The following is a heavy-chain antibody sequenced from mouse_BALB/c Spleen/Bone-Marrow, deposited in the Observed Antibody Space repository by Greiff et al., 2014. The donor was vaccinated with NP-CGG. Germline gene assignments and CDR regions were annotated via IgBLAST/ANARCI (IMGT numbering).Heavy chain of an antibody. V-gene: IGHV1S130*01. Sequence: QVHVKQSGSVLVRPGASVKLSCKASGYTFTSSWMHWAKQRPGQGLERIGDIHPNSGNTNYNEKFRGKATLTVDTSSNTAYVDLSSLTSEDSAVYYCARSYRFWYFDVWGAGTTVTVSS. CDR2: IHPNSGNT. J-gene: IGHJ1*01. CDR1: GYTFTSSW. CDR3: ARSYRFWYFDV. D-gene: IGHD2-14*01.